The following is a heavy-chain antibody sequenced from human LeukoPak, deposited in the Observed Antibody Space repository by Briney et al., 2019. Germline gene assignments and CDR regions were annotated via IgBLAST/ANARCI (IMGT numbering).Heavy chain of an antibody. J-gene: IGHJ4*02. CDR1: GGSISTNY. CDR2: IYYSGST. Sequence: SETLSLTCTVSGGSISTNYWSWIRQPPGKGLEWIGYIYYSGSTNYNPSLKSRVTISVDTSKNQFSLKLSSVTAADTAVYYCARHASRWSGADYWGQGTLVTVSS. CDR3: ARHASRWSGADY. V-gene: IGHV4-59*08. D-gene: IGHD6-13*01.